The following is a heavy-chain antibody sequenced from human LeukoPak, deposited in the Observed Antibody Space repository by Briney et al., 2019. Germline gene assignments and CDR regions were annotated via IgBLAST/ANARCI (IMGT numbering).Heavy chain of an antibody. CDR3: ARCVPPNYYGMDV. D-gene: IGHD2-2*01. CDR2: ICYSGST. V-gene: IGHV4-59*01. CDR1: GGSISSYY. Sequence: SETLSLTCTVSGGSISSYYWSWIRQPPGKGLEWIGYICYSGSTNYNPSLKSRVTISVDTSKNQFSLKLSSVTAADTAVYYCARCVPPNYYGMDVWGQGTTVTVSS. J-gene: IGHJ6*02.